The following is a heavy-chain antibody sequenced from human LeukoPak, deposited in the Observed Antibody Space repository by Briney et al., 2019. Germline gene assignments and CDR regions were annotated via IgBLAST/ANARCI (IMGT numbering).Heavy chain of an antibody. CDR3: AKASWVSHADAVL. J-gene: IGHJ4*02. V-gene: IGHV3-23*01. D-gene: IGHD3-16*01. CDR2: LRGDGET. CDR1: GFTFSNYA. Sequence: PGGSLRLSCVASGFTFSNYAMSWVRQAPGRGLEWVSSLRGDGETFYADSAKGRFTLSRDESRNMVFLQLHSLRVEDTAVYFCAKASWVSHADAVLWGQGTLVTVSS.